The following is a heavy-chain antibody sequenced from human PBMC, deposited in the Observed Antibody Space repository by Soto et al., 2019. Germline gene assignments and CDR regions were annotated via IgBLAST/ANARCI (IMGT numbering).Heavy chain of an antibody. CDR3: AKDPTVPTSLSSYYHGLDV. CDR2: ISGRGGST. V-gene: IGHV3-23*01. Sequence: EVQLLESGGGLVQPGGSLRLSCAASGFTFNNYAMSWVRQAPDKGLEWVSAISGRGGSTYYADSVKGRFTISRDNSKNTLFRKMNSLRAGDTAVYYCAKDPTVPTSLSSYYHGLDVGAQGTTVTVSS. D-gene: IGHD4-17*01. J-gene: IGHJ6*02. CDR1: GFTFNNYA.